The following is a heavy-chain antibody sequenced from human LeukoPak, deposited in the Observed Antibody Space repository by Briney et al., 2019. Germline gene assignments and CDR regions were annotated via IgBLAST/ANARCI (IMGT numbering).Heavy chain of an antibody. CDR2: INHSGST. Sequence: QPSETLSLTCAVYGGSFSGYYWSWIRQPPGKGLEWIGEINHSGSTNYNPSLKSRVTISVDTSKNQFSLKLSSVTAADTAVYYCARCGSGLPLPLDYWGQGTLVTVSS. CDR3: ARCGSGLPLPLDY. J-gene: IGHJ4*02. D-gene: IGHD3-10*01. CDR1: GGSFSGYY. V-gene: IGHV4-34*01.